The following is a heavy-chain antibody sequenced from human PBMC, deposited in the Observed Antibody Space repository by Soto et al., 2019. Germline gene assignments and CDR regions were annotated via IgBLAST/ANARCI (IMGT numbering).Heavy chain of an antibody. CDR2: ISSSSSYI. V-gene: IGHV3-21*01. D-gene: IGHD1-1*01. Sequence: GGSLRLSCAASGFTFSSYSINWVRQAPGKGLEWVSSISSSSSYIYYADSVKGRFTISRDNAKNSLYLQMNSLRAEDTAVYYCARENPHAELDYWGQGTLVTVSS. J-gene: IGHJ4*02. CDR3: ARENPHAELDY. CDR1: GFTFSSYS.